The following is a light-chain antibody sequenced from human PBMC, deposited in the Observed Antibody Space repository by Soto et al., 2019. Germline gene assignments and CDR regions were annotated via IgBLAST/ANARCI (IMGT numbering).Light chain of an antibody. Sequence: DIQMTQSPSTLSASVGDRVTITCRASQSISSWLAWYQQKPGKAPKLLIYKASSLESGVPSRFSGSGSGTECTLTMSSRQPDDFGGDYCQEYNSDAYTFGQGTKLEIK. V-gene: IGKV1-5*03. CDR2: KAS. J-gene: IGKJ2*01. CDR1: QSISSW. CDR3: QEYNSDAYT.